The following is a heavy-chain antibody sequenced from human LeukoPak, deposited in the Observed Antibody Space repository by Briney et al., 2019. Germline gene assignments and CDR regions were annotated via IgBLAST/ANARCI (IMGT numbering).Heavy chain of an antibody. V-gene: IGHV4-34*01. CDR1: GGSFSGYY. D-gene: IGHD5-18*01. CDR3: ARGLRRGYSYGGDFDY. CDR2: INHSGST. Sequence: SETLSLTCAVYGGSFSGYYWSWIRQPPGKGVEWIGEINHSGSTNYNPSLKSRVTISVDTSKNQFSLKLSSVTAADTAVYYCARGLRRGYSYGGDFDYWGQGTLVTVSS. J-gene: IGHJ4*02.